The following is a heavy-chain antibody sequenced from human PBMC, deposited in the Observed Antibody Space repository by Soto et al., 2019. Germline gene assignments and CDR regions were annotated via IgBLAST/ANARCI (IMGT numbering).Heavy chain of an antibody. Sequence: EVQLVESGGGLVQPGGSLRLSCAASGFTFSSYWMHWVRQAPGKGLVWVSRINSDGSSTSYADSVKGRFTISRDNAKNTLYLQQNSLRAEDTAVYYCAFRASYYDSSGYFDYWGQGTLVTVSS. CDR3: AFRASYYDSSGYFDY. V-gene: IGHV3-74*01. J-gene: IGHJ4*02. CDR2: INSDGSST. D-gene: IGHD3-22*01. CDR1: GFTFSSYW.